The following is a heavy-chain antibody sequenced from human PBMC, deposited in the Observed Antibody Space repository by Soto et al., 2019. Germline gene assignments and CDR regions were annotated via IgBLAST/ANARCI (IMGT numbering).Heavy chain of an antibody. CDR3: AKDTPYYDFWSGYYTGGPYYYGMDV. CDR1: GFTFSNYG. J-gene: IGHJ6*04. CDR2: ILYDGSNK. V-gene: IGHV3-33*06. D-gene: IGHD3-3*01. Sequence: GGSLRLSCAASGFTFSNYGMHWARQAPGKGLERVAAILYDGSNKYYADSVKGRFTISRDNSKNTLYLQMNSLRAEDTAVYYCAKDTPYYDFWSGYYTGGPYYYGMDVWGKGTTVTVSS.